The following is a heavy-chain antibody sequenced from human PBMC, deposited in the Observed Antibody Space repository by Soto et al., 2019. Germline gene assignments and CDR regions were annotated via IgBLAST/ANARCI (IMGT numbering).Heavy chain of an antibody. V-gene: IGHV1-8*02. Sequence: ASVKVSCKASGYTFTGYYMHWVRQAPGQGLEWMGWMNPNSGNTDYAQKFQGRVTMTRNTSISTAYMELSSLRSEDTAMYYCAREWAARNYYYYMDVWGKGTTVTVSS. CDR1: GYTFTGYY. CDR2: MNPNSGNT. D-gene: IGHD6-6*01. J-gene: IGHJ6*03. CDR3: AREWAARNYYYYMDV.